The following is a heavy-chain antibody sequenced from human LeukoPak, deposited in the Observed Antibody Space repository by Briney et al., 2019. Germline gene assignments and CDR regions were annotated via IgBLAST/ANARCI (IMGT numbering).Heavy chain of an antibody. J-gene: IGHJ6*03. V-gene: IGHV4-4*09. D-gene: IGHD2-15*01. CDR3: AGPDIATRPRKYYYYMDV. Sequence: PSETLSLTCTVSGGSISLYYWNWIRQPPGKGLEWIGYIYTSGSTKYNPSLKSRVTISVDTSKNQLSLKLTSVTAADTAVYYCAGPDIATRPRKYYYYMDVWGKGTTVTVSS. CDR1: GGSISLYY. CDR2: IYTSGST.